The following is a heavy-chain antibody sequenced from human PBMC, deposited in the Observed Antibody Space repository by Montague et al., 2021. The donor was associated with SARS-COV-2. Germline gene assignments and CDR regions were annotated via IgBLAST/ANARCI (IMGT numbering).Heavy chain of an antibody. V-gene: IGHV4-59*01. CDR3: AREVRYYNDSSGQGAFDI. J-gene: IGHJ3*02. D-gene: IGHD3-22*01. Sequence: SETLSLTCTVSGGSISSYYWSWIRQPPGKGLEWIGYIYYSGSTNYNPSLKSRVTISVDTSKNQFSLKLSSVTAADTAVYYCAREVRYYNDSSGQGAFDIWGKGKRSPSLQ. CDR1: GGSISSYY. CDR2: IYYSGST.